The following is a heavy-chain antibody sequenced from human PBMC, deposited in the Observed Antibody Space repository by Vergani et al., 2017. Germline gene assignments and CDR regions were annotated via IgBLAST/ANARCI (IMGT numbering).Heavy chain of an antibody. CDR3: ARSIVSRNPPDYFDN. CDR2: VEDSVYF. CDR1: GGSLSGYY. D-gene: IGHD1-14*01. Sequence: QVQLQESGPGLVRPSETLSLTCTVSGGSLSGYYWNWIRQTPGEGLDWIGYVEDSVYFNYNPSLKTRVSMSSDTSNNQFSLMLSSVTVADTAVYYCARSIVSRNPPDYFDNWGEGTLVTVSS. V-gene: IGHV4-59*01. J-gene: IGHJ4*02.